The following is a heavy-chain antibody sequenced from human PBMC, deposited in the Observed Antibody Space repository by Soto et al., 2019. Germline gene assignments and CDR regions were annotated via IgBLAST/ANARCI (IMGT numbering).Heavy chain of an antibody. CDR3: ARDYDV. Sequence: GGSLRLSCAASGFTFSSYAMHWVRQAPGKGLEYVSAISSNGGSTYYANSVKGRFTISRDNSKNTLYLQMGSPRAEDMAVYYCARDYDVWGKGTTVTVSS. J-gene: IGHJ6*04. V-gene: IGHV3-64*01. CDR1: GFTFSSYA. CDR2: ISSNGGST.